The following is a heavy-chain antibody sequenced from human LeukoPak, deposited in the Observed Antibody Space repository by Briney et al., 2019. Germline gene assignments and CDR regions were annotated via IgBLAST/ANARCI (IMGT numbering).Heavy chain of an antibody. J-gene: IGHJ4*02. V-gene: IGHV3-23*01. CDR2: ISGSGGST. Sequence: GGSLRLSCAASGFTFSSYAMSWVRQAPGKGLEWVSAISGSGGSTYYTDSVKGRFTISRDNSKNTLYLQMNSLRAEDTAVYYCATGSGYYWADYWGQGTLVTVSS. D-gene: IGHD3-22*01. CDR3: ATGSGYYWADY. CDR1: GFTFSSYA.